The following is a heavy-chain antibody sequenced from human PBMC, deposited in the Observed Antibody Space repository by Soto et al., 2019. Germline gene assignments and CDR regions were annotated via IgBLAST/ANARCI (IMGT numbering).Heavy chain of an antibody. CDR2: ISWNSGNI. V-gene: IGHV3-9*01. CDR1: GFTFDDYA. CDR3: AKDKWELSYYFDY. D-gene: IGHD1-26*01. J-gene: IGHJ4*02. Sequence: EVQLVESGGGLVQPGRSLRLSCAASGFTFDDYAMQWVRQAPRKGLEWVSGISWNSGNIGYADSVKGRFTISRDNAKNSLYLQMNSLRAEDTALYYCAKDKWELSYYFDYWGQGTLVTVSS.